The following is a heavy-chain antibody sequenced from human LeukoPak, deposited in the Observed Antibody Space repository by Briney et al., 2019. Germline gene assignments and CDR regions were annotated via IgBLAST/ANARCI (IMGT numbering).Heavy chain of an antibody. Sequence: KPSETLSLTCTVSGGSISSSRYYWGWIRQPPGKGLDWIAIIYYSGTTYYNPSLKSRVTISVDTSKNQFSLKLSSVTAADTVVYYCAEASEWSINYWGQGVLVTVSS. D-gene: IGHD3-3*01. CDR3: AEASEWSINY. CDR2: IYYSGTT. V-gene: IGHV4-39*01. J-gene: IGHJ4*02. CDR1: GGSISSSRYY.